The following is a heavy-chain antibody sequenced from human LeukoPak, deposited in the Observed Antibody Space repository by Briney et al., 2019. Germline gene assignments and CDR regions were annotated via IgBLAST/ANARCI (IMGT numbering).Heavy chain of an antibody. CDR2: IGLSGSPL. J-gene: IGHJ4*02. CDR3: ARKDFSSGSFSY. CDR1: GFPFSRFY. D-gene: IGHD3-22*01. V-gene: IGHV3-11*04. Sequence: GRSLRLSCAVSGFPFSRFYMSWIRQAPGKGLEWISYIGLSGSPLDYADSVKGRFTISRDNAKNSLYLDMNSLRAEDTAVYYCARKDFSSGSFSYWGQGTLVTVSS.